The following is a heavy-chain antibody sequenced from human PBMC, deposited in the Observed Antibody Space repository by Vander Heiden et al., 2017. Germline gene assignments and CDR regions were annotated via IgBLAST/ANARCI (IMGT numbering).Heavy chain of an antibody. CDR1: GFTFSSYW. V-gene: IGHV3-74*01. CDR2: INSDGSST. J-gene: IGHJ6*02. Sequence: EVQLVESGGGLVQPGGSLRLSCAASGFTFSSYWMHWVRHAPGEGLVWVSRINSDGSSTSYADSVKGRFTISRDNAKNTLYLQMNSLRAEDTAVYYCARDLSYYGSGSYYRFYYYGMDVWGQGTTVTVSS. CDR3: ARDLSYYGSGSYYRFYYYGMDV. D-gene: IGHD3-10*01.